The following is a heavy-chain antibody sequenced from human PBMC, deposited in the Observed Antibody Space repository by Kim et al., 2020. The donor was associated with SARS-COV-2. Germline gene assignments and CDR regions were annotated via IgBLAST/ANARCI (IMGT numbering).Heavy chain of an antibody. J-gene: IGHJ6*02. CDR2: FDPEDGEA. D-gene: IGHD6-19*01. CDR1: GYTLTELS. CDR3: ATGVAVAGRSSDHYYYYGMVD. Sequence: ASVKVSCKVSGYTLTELSMHWVRQAPGKGLEWMGGFDPEDGEAIYAQKFQGRVTMTEDTSTDTAYMELSSLRSEDTAVYYCATGVAVAGRSSDHYYYYGMVDWGQAATVTVSS. V-gene: IGHV1-24*01.